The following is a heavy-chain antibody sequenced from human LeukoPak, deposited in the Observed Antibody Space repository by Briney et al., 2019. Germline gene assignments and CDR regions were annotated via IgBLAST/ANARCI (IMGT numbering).Heavy chain of an antibody. CDR2: INHSGST. Sequence: PSETLSLTCAVYGGSFSGYYWSWIRQPPGKGLEWIGEINHSGSTNYNPSLKSRVTISVDTSKSQFSLKLSSVTAADTAVYYCARDHYDFWSGYYGKKNYFDYWGQGTLVTVSS. J-gene: IGHJ4*02. CDR1: GGSFSGYY. D-gene: IGHD3-3*01. V-gene: IGHV4-34*01. CDR3: ARDHYDFWSGYYGKKNYFDY.